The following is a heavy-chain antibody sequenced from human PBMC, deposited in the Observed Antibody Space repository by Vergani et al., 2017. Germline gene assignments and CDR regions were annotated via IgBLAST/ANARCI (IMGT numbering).Heavy chain of an antibody. Sequence: QLQLQESGPGLVKPSETLSLTCTVSGGSISSSSYYWSWIRQPPGKGLEWIGYIYYSGSTNYNPSLKSRVTISVDTSKNQFSLKLSSVTAADTAVYYCARSDSSHYTRLYYYYYGMDVWGQGTTVTVSS. V-gene: IGHV4-61*01. J-gene: IGHJ6*02. CDR3: ARSDSSHYTRLYYYYYGMDV. CDR2: IYYSGST. D-gene: IGHD2-2*02. CDR1: GGSISSSSYY.